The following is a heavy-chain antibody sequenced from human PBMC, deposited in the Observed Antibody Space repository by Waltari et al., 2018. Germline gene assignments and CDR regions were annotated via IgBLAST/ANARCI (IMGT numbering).Heavy chain of an antibody. V-gene: IGHV4-34*01. CDR1: GGSFSGYY. Sequence: QVQLQQWGAGLLKPSETLSLTCAVYGGSFSGYYWRWIRPPPGKGLEWIGEINHSGSTNYNPSLKSRVTISVDMSKNQFSLKLSSVTAADTAVYYCASQNYYDSSGYYYGVDYWGQGTLVTVSS. J-gene: IGHJ4*02. CDR2: INHSGST. D-gene: IGHD3-22*01. CDR3: ASQNYYDSSGYYYGVDY.